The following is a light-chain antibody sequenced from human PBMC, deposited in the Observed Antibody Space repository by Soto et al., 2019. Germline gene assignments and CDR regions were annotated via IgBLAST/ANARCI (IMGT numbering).Light chain of an antibody. Sequence: EIVMTQSPATLSVSTGESATLXXRASQSVISNLAWYQQKPGQAPRLXXYGASARATGIPARFSGSGSGTEFTLTISSLEPEDFAVYYCQQRSNWPPITFGQGTRLEIK. CDR2: GAS. CDR3: QQRSNWPPIT. CDR1: QSVISN. J-gene: IGKJ5*01. V-gene: IGKV3-15*01.